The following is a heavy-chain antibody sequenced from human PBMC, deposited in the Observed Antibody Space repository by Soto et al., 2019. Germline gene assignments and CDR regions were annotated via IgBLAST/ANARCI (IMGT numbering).Heavy chain of an antibody. V-gene: IGHV4-59*01. CDR3: ARMKNWFDP. CDR2: IYYSGST. Sequence: SETLSLTCTVSGGSISSYYWSWIRQPPGKGLEWIGYIYYSGSTNYNPSLKSRVTISVDTSKNQFSLKLSSVTAADTAVYYCARMKNWFDPWGQGTLVTVSS. J-gene: IGHJ5*02. CDR1: GGSISSYY.